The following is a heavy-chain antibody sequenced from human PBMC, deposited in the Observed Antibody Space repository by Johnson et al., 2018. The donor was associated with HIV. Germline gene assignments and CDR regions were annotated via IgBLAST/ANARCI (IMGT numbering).Heavy chain of an antibody. CDR3: AKDLGTGDDAFDI. CDR1: GFTFSNYD. Sequence: QVQLVESGGGVVQPGRSLRLSCAAPGFTFSNYDIHWVRQAPGKGLEWVAFISYDGTNKYYADSVKGRFTISRDNSKNTLYLQMNSLRAEDTAVYYCAKDLGTGDDAFDIWGQGTMVTVSS. CDR2: ISYDGTNK. J-gene: IGHJ3*02. D-gene: IGHD7-27*01. V-gene: IGHV3-30*18.